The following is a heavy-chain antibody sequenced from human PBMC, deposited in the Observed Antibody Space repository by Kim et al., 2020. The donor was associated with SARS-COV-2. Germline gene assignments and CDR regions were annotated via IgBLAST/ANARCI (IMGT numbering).Heavy chain of an antibody. Sequence: GGSLRLSCAASGFSFSSYAMHWVRQTPGKGLEWLAYISGNSDTAIFYADSVRGRFTISRDNAKNSLSLQMNSLSDEDTAVYHCAREQYGDYDYWGRGTLVTVSS. J-gene: IGHJ4*02. D-gene: IGHD4-17*01. CDR1: GFSFSSYA. CDR2: ISGNSDTAI. CDR3: AREQYGDYDY. V-gene: IGHV3-48*02.